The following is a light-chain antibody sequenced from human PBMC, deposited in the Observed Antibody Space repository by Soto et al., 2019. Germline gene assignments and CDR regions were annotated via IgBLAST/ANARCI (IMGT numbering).Light chain of an antibody. J-gene: IGKJ2*01. CDR2: DSS. V-gene: IGKV3-20*01. CDR3: QQYXGSPPYT. CDR1: QSVRSNY. Sequence: EIVLTQSPGTLSLSPGERATLSCGASQSVRSNYLAWYQHKPGQAPRLLIYDSSRRATGIPDRFSATGSGTDFTLTISRLEPEDSAVYLCQQYXGSPPYTLGQGTKVDIK.